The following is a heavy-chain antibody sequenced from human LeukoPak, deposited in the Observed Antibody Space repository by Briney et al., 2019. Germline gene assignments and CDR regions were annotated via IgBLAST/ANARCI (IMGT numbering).Heavy chain of an antibody. Sequence: ASVKLSCRASGYTITDYYMHWWRQAPGQGLEWMGWIDPNSGGTKYAQKFQGWVTMTRDTSISTAYLQWSSLKASDTAMYYCARHRYSGYAQSDYWGQGTLVTVSS. D-gene: IGHD5-12*01. CDR2: IDPNSGGT. CDR1: GYTITDYY. V-gene: IGHV1-2*04. J-gene: IGHJ4*02. CDR3: ARHRYSGYAQSDY.